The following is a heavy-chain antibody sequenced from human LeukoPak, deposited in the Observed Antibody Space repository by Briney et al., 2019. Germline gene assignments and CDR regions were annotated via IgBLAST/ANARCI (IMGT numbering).Heavy chain of an antibody. V-gene: IGHV3-23*01. CDR1: GFTFSSYA. Sequence: GASLRLSCAASGFTFSSYAMSWVRQAPGEGLEWVSAISGSGGSTYYADSVKGRFTISRDNSKNTLYLQMNSLRAEDTAVYYCAKDGRCSSTSCSDAFDIWGQGTMVTVSS. CDR2: ISGSGGST. CDR3: AKDGRCSSTSCSDAFDI. J-gene: IGHJ3*02. D-gene: IGHD2-2*01.